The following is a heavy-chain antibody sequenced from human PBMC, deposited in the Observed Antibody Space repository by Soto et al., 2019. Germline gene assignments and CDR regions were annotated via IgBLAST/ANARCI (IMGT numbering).Heavy chain of an antibody. D-gene: IGHD1-1*01. CDR1: GGSISSYY. V-gene: IGHV4-59*08. J-gene: IGHJ5*01. Sequence: SVTLPLTWTVSGGSISSYYWIWIRQPPGRGLEWIGHIYYNGNTNYNPSLKNRVTISVDTSMNQFSLALTSVSAADAGMYYCAKGTTTEKVDSWGHGILVTVSS. CDR3: AKGTTTEKVDS. CDR2: IYYNGNT.